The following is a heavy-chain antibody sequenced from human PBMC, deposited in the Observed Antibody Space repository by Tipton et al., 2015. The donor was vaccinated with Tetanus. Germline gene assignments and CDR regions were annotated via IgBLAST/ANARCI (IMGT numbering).Heavy chain of an antibody. CDR3: ARGVIDGYNRRFDY. CDR2: ISNGNP. V-gene: IGHV4-4*07. J-gene: IGHJ4*02. Sequence: TLSLTCTVSRGPISSYYWSWIRQPAGKGLEWIGHISNGNPDYTPSLKSRVTLSVDTSKNEFSLKLRSVTAADTAVYYCARGVIDGYNRRFDYWGQGTLVAVSP. CDR1: RGPISSYY. D-gene: IGHD5-24*01.